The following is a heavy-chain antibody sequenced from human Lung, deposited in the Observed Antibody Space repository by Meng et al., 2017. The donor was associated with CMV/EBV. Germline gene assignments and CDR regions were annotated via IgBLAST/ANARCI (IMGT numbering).Heavy chain of an antibody. CDR2: IIPILGIA. J-gene: IGHJ6*01. CDR1: GGTFSSYA. D-gene: IGHD2-2*01. V-gene: IGHV1-69*10. Sequence: SXXVSXKSSGGTFSSYAISWVRQAPGQGLEWMGGIIPILGIANYAQKFQGRVTITADKSTSTAYMELSSLRSEDTAVYYCARTPNRYCSSTSCDGRYYGMDVWXQGNXVNGAS. CDR3: ARTPNRYCSSTSCDGRYYGMDV.